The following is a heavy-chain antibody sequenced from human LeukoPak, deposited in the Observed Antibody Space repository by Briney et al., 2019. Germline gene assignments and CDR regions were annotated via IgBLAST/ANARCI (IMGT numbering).Heavy chain of an antibody. V-gene: IGHV1-8*01. CDR3: ARVSRGYFDWLLYYYYGMDV. CDR1: GYTFTSYD. D-gene: IGHD3-9*01. CDR2: MNPNSGNT. J-gene: IGHJ6*02. Sequence: ASVKVSCKASGYTFTSYDINWVRQATGQGLEWMGWMNPNSGNTGYAQKFQGRVTMTRNTSISTAYMELSSLRSEDTAVYYCARVSRGYFDWLLYYYYGMDVWGQGTTVTASS.